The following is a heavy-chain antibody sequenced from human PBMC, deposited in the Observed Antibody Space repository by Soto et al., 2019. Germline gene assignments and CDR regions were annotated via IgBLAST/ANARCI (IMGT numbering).Heavy chain of an antibody. V-gene: IGHV4-59*01. CDR3: ARDRGDWFDP. D-gene: IGHD3-16*01. Sequence: SETLSLTCTVSGGSISSYYWSWIRQPPGKGLEWIGYIYYSGSTNYNPSLKSRVTISVDTSKNQFSLKLSSVTAADTAVYYCARDRGDWFDPWGQGTLVTVSS. J-gene: IGHJ5*02. CDR2: IYYSGST. CDR1: GGSISSYY.